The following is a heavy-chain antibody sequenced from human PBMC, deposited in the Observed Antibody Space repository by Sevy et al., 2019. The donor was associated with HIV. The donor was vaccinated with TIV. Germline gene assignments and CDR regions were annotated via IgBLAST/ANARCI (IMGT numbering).Heavy chain of an antibody. J-gene: IGHJ5*01. CDR2: ISANVDIT. Sequence: GGSLRLSCAASGFILGTYTMGWVRQAPGKGLEWVAGISANVDITYYAVAVKGRFTISRDNSRTTLSLQMNSLRDEDTAIYYCAKDRRQVVAGSYKFDSWGQGVLVTVSS. CDR3: AKDRRQVVAGSYKFDS. CDR1: GFILGTYT. V-gene: IGHV3-23*01. D-gene: IGHD1-26*01.